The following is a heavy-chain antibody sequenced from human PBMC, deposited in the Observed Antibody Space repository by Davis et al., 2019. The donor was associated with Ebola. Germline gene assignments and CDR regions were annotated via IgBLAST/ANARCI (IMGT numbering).Heavy chain of an antibody. V-gene: IGHV2-26*01. CDR2: IVSNDAK. CDR3: ARIRRGYDGSGYYYYYYMDV. J-gene: IGHJ6*03. D-gene: IGHD3-22*01. CDR1: GFSLTNAEMG. Sequence: SGPTLVKPTGTLTLTCTVSGFSLTNAEMGVSWIRQPPGKALEWLAHIVSNDAKSYTTSLKSRLTISSDTSKSQVVLTMTNMDPVDTGTYSCARIRRGYDGSGYYYYYYMDVWDKGTTVTVSS.